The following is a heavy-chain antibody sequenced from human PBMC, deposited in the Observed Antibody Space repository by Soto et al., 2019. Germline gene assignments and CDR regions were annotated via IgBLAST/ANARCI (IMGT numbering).Heavy chain of an antibody. CDR1: GYTFTSYG. CDR3: ARGNIALRYDILTGYYPFDY. J-gene: IGHJ4*02. Sequence: ASVKVSCKASGYTFTSYGISWVRQAPGQGLEWMGWISANIGNANYAQKLQGRVTITADKSTSTAYMELSSLRSDDTAVYYCARGNIALRYDILTGYYPFDYWGQGTLVTVSS. CDR2: ISANIGNA. V-gene: IGHV1-18*01. D-gene: IGHD3-9*01.